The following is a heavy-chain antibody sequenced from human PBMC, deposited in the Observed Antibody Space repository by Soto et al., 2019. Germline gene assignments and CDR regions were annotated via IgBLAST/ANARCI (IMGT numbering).Heavy chain of an antibody. CDR3: AKDLVGRRRGSPGYSSGWYDYYYGMDV. V-gene: IGHV3-30*18. Sequence: GGSLRLSCAASGFTFSSYGMHWVRQAPGKGLEWVAVISYDGSNKYYADSVKGRFTISRDNSKNTLYLQMNCLRAEDTAVYYCAKDLVGRRRGSPGYSSGWYDYYYGMDVWGQGTTVTVSS. CDR1: GFTFSSYG. J-gene: IGHJ6*02. CDR2: ISYDGSNK. D-gene: IGHD6-19*01.